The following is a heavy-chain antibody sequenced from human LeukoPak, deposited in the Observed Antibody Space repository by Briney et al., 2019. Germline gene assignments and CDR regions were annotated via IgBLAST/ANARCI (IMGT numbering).Heavy chain of an antibody. CDR3: AGDGLTWFRELLDY. CDR2: ISSSSSYI. J-gene: IGHJ4*02. V-gene: IGHV3-21*01. Sequence: GGSLRLSCAASGFTFSSYSMNWVRQAPGKGLEWVSSISSSSSYIYYADSVKGRFTISRDNAKNSLYLQMNSLRAEDTAVYYCAGDGLTWFRELLDYWGQGTLVTVSS. CDR1: GFTFSSYS. D-gene: IGHD3-10*01.